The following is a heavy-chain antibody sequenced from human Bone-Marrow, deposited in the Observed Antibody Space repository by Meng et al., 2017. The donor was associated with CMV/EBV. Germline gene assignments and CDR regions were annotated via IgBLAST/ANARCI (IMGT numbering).Heavy chain of an antibody. CDR1: GGSFSGYY. CDR2: INRSGST. J-gene: IGHJ4*02. D-gene: IGHD4-23*01. Sequence: SETLSLTCAVYGGSFSGYYWSWIRQPPGKGLEWIGEINRSGSTNYNPPLKSRVTISIDTSKNQFSLELRSLTAADTAVYYCARGSVVTPLDYWGQGTLVTVSS. V-gene: IGHV4-34*01. CDR3: ARGSVVTPLDY.